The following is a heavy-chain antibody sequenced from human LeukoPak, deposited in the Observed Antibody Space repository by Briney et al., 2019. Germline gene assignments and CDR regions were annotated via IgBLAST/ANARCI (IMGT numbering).Heavy chain of an antibody. D-gene: IGHD6-13*01. J-gene: IGHJ4*02. CDR3: ASTPRSWYSDY. CDR1: GFTLSNYN. V-gene: IGHV3-48*01. CDR2: ITTSSSTI. Sequence: GGSLRLSCAPSGFTLSNYNMTWVRQAPGKRLEWVSYITTSSSTIHYADSVKGRFTISRHNAKNSLYLQMNSLRGEDTAVYYCASTPRSWYSDYWGQGTLVTVSS.